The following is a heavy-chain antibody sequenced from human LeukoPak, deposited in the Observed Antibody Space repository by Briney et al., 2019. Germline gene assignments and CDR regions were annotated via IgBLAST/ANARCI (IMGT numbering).Heavy chain of an antibody. CDR3: ARVHQQLGSTFDY. J-gene: IGHJ4*02. Sequence: PGRSLRLSCAASGFTFNNYGMHWVRQAPGRGLEWVAVISYDGNNEHYADSVKGRFTISRDNSKNTLYLQMNSLRAEDTAVYYCARVHQQLGSTFDYWGQGTLVTVSS. CDR1: GFTFNNYG. V-gene: IGHV3-30*19. CDR2: ISYDGNNE. D-gene: IGHD6-13*01.